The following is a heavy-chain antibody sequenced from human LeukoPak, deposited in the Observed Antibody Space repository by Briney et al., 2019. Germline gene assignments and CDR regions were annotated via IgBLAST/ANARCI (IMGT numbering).Heavy chain of an antibody. J-gene: IGHJ3*02. Sequence: PGGSLRLSCAASGFTFDDYAMHWVRQAPGKGLEWVSGISWNSGSIGYADSVKGRFTISRDNAKNSLYLQMNSLRAEGTALYYCAKDIGSWAFDIWGQGTMVTVSS. V-gene: IGHV3-9*01. CDR1: GFTFDDYA. CDR3: AKDIGSWAFDI. CDR2: ISWNSGSI. D-gene: IGHD3-16*01.